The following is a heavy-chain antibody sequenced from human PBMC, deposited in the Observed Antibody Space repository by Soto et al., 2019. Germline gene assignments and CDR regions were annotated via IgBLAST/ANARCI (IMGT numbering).Heavy chain of an antibody. CDR1: GIPSSRYG. D-gene: IGHD3-10*01. CDR2: ISYDGVNK. J-gene: IGHJ5*02. V-gene: IGHV3-30*18. Sequence: GGSLRLSCAASGIPSSRYGMHWVRQAPGKGLEWLAVISYDGVNKYYADSVKGRSTISRDNSKNTVYLQILNMRPEDTAIYYCAKDQRMYYYGSGSGSWGQGTLVTVSS. CDR3: AKDQRMYYYGSGSGS.